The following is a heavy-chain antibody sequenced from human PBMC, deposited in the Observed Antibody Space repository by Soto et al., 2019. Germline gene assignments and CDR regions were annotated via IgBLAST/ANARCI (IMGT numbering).Heavy chain of an antibody. J-gene: IGHJ6*02. CDR3: AGVTSTACSNGVCSFVYNQDMDV. Sequence: ASVKVSYKASGYSFTDYHIHGVRQAPGQGLEWLGRINPKSGGTSTAQKFQGWVTMTTDTSISTASMELTRLTSDDTAIYYCAGVTSTACSNGVCSFVYNQDMDVWGQGTTVTVS. CDR2: INPKSGGT. D-gene: IGHD2-8*01. V-gene: IGHV1-2*04. CDR1: GYSFTDYH.